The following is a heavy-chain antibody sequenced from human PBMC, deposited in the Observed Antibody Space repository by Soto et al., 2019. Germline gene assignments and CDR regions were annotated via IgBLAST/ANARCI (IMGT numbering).Heavy chain of an antibody. CDR1: GASISSGSW. J-gene: IGHJ4*02. V-gene: IGHV4-4*02. CDR3: ARDEYNDSSD. D-gene: IGHD1-1*01. Sequence: QVHLQESGPGLVKPSGTLSLTCAVSGASISSGSWWSWVRQPPGKGLEWIGEIFHDGSTNYNPSLKSRVTMSVDKSKNYFSLELTSVTAADTALYYCARDEYNDSSDWGQGTLVTVSS. CDR2: IFHDGST.